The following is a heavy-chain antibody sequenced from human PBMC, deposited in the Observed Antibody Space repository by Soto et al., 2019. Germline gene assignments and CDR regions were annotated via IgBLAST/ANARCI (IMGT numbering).Heavy chain of an antibody. V-gene: IGHV1-2*02. D-gene: IGHD6-19*01. CDR2: ISPNSGGT. Sequence: QVQLVQSGAEMKKPGASVKVSCTASGYTFTGYYIHWVRQAPGQGLEWMGWISPNSGGTKFAQKLQGRVTMTTDTSTSTAYMELRSLRSDDTAVYYCARDRPGGWYGRPFDYWGQGTLVTVSS. CDR1: GYTFTGYY. J-gene: IGHJ4*02. CDR3: ARDRPGGWYGRPFDY.